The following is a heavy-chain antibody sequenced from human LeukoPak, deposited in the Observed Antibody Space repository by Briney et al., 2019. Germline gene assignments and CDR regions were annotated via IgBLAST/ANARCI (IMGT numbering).Heavy chain of an antibody. CDR1: GYTFTSYY. J-gene: IGHJ6*02. V-gene: IGHV1-46*01. CDR2: INPSGGST. D-gene: IGHD2-15*01. Sequence: ASVKVSCKASGYTFTSYYMHWVRQAPGQGLEWMGIINPSGGSTSYAQKFQGRVTMTGDTSTSTVYMELSSLRSEDTAVYYCAREIVVVVAPSTSDYYGMDVWGQGTLVTVSS. CDR3: AREIVVVVAPSTSDYYGMDV.